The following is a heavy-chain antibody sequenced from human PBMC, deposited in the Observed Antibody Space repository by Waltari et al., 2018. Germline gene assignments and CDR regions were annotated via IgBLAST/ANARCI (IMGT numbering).Heavy chain of an antibody. D-gene: IGHD3-10*01. CDR2: IYYSGST. J-gene: IGHJ4*02. CDR3: ARRGRYYFDY. V-gene: IGHV4-31*03. Sequence: QVQLQESGPGLVKPSQTLSLTCTVPGGSISSGGSYWSWIRQHPGKGLEWIGYIYYSGSTYYNPSLKSRVTVSVDTSKNQFSLKLSSVTAADTAVYYCARRGRYYFDYWGQGTLVTVSS. CDR1: GGSISSGGSY.